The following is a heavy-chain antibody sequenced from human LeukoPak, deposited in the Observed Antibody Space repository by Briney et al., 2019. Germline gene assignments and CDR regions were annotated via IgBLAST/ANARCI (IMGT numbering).Heavy chain of an antibody. CDR3: ARQGDYYDSGGRLFDY. J-gene: IGHJ4*02. Sequence: SETLSLTCTVSGGSISSYYWSWIRQPPGKGLEWIGYIYYSGSTNYNPSLKSRVTISVDTSKNQFSLKLSSVTAADTAVYYCARQGDYYDSGGRLFDYWGQGTLVTVSS. D-gene: IGHD3-22*01. CDR2: IYYSGST. V-gene: IGHV4-59*08. CDR1: GGSISSYY.